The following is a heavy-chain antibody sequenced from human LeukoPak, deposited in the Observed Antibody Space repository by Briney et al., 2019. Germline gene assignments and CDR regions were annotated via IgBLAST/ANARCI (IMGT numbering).Heavy chain of an antibody. CDR2: ISPDGRST. CDR1: GFTFSVFW. J-gene: IGHJ4*02. Sequence: GGSLRLSCAASGFTFSVFWMFWVRQAPGQGLVWVSHISPDGRSTNYADSVKGRFTISRDNARNSLYLQLNSLTAEDTAVYYCAMGYKSAYSWDYWGQGTLVTVSS. CDR3: AMGYKSAYSWDY. D-gene: IGHD5-18*01. V-gene: IGHV3-74*01.